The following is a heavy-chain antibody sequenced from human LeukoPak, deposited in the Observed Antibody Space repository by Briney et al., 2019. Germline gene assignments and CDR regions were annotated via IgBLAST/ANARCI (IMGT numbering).Heavy chain of an antibody. V-gene: IGHV3-30-3*01. D-gene: IGHD1-26*01. J-gene: IGHJ5*02. CDR3: ARAWDRHRFDP. CDR2: ISYDGSNK. Sequence: GGSLRLSCAASGFTFSSYAMHWVRQAPGKGLEWVAVISYDGSNKYYADSVKGRFTISRDNSKNTLYLQMNSLRAEDTAVYYCARAWDRHRFDPWGQGTLVTVSS. CDR1: GFTFSSYA.